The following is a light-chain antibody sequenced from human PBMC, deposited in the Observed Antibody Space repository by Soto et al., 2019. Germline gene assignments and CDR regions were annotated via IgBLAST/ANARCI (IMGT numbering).Light chain of an antibody. V-gene: IGKV3-20*01. CDR2: GAS. CDR1: QSVSSSW. J-gene: IGKJ1*01. CDR3: QQYGSSPWT. Sequence: EIVLTQSPGTLSLSPGERATLSCRAGQSVSSSWLAWYQQKPGQAPRLLIYGASSRATGIPDRVSGSGSGTDFTLTISRLEPEDFAVYYCQQYGSSPWTFGQGTKVDIK.